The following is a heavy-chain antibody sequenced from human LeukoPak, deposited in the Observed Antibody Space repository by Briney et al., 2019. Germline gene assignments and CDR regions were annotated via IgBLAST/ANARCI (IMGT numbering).Heavy chain of an antibody. J-gene: IGHJ4*02. CDR2: INPSGGST. V-gene: IGHV1-46*01. Sequence: ASVKVSCKASGGTFSSYAISWERQAPGQGLEWMGMINPSGGSTSYAQKFQGRVTMTRDTSTSTVYLELSSLRSEDTAVYYCARAYSSSSPFDYWGQGTLVTVSS. CDR3: ARAYSSSSPFDY. D-gene: IGHD6-6*01. CDR1: GGTFSSYA.